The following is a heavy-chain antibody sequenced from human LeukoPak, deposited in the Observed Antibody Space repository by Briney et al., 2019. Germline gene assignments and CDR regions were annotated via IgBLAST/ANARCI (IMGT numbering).Heavy chain of an antibody. CDR2: IWYDGSNK. CDR3: ARWDSSGFDY. Sequence: GGSLKLSCAASGFSFSSYVIHWVRQAPGKGLEWVAVIWYDGSNKCYADSVKGRFTISRDNSKSTLYLEMNSLRAEDTAVYYCARWDSSGFDYWGQGTLVTVSS. V-gene: IGHV3-33*01. D-gene: IGHD6-19*01. J-gene: IGHJ4*02. CDR1: GFSFSSYV.